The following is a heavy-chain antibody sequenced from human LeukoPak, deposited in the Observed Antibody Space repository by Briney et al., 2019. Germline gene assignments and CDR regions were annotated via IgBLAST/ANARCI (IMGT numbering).Heavy chain of an antibody. V-gene: IGHV3-74*01. CDR2: INSDGSTT. CDR1: GFTFSSYW. Sequence: GGSLRLSCAASGFTFSSYWMHWVRQAPGRGPVWVSRINSDGSTTNYADSVKGRFTISRDNVKNTVDLQMNSLRAEDTAVYYCAKGQFSFDSSGYYRWGQGTLVTVSS. CDR3: AKGQFSFDSSGYYR. J-gene: IGHJ4*02. D-gene: IGHD3-22*01.